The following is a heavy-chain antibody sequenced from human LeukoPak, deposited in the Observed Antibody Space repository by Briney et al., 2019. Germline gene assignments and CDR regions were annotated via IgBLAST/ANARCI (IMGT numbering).Heavy chain of an antibody. J-gene: IGHJ1*01. CDR2: IQQHGSET. CDR3: ATYSSSNGREFQY. D-gene: IGHD2-2*01. Sequence: GGSLRLSCEGSGFTFSNYWMSWVRQAPGKGLEWVANIQQHGSETYYGDSVKGRFTISRDNAKNTLYLQMNSLRAEDTAVYYCATYSSSNGREFQYWGQGTLVTVSS. V-gene: IGHV3-7*01. CDR1: GFTFSNYW.